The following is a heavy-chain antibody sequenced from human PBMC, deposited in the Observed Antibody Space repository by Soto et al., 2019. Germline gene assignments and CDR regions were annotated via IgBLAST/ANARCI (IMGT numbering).Heavy chain of an antibody. CDR3: AREGTYYYDSSGYDRTHYYYYGMDV. D-gene: IGHD3-22*01. CDR2: IIPIFGTA. CDR1: GATFRSYA. V-gene: IGHV1-69*06. Sequence: PVKVSCKASGATFRSYAISRVQQAPGQGRAWMGGIIPIFGTANYAQKFQGRVTITADNSTSTAYMELSRLRCEDTAVYYCAREGTYYYDSSGYDRTHYYYYGMDVWGQGTTVTVSS. J-gene: IGHJ6*02.